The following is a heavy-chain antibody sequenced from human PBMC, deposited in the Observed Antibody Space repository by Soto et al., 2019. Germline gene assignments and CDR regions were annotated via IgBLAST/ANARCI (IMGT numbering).Heavy chain of an antibody. CDR3: ASQKLGYCSSTSCLNYYYYGMDV. CDR2: IYHSGST. D-gene: IGHD2-2*01. Sequence: QVQLQESGPGLVKPSGTLSLTCAVSGGSISSSNWWSWVRQPPGKGLEWIGEIYHSGSTNYNPSLKSRVTIPVDKSKNQFPLKLSSVTAADTAVYYCASQKLGYCSSTSCLNYYYYGMDVWGQGTTVTVSS. J-gene: IGHJ6*02. CDR1: GGSISSSNW. V-gene: IGHV4-4*02.